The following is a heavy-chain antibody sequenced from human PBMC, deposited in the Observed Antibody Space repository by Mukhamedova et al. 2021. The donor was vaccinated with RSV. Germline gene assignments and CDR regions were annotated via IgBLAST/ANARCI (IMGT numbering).Heavy chain of an antibody. D-gene: IGHD6-19*01. Sequence: WTWIRQPAGKGLEWIGRIYTTGSTTNNPSLKSRVTMSIDTSKNQFSLKLTAVTAADKAVYYCARERYSSDWYINAFDIWG. V-gene: IGHV4-4*07. J-gene: IGHJ3*02. CDR2: IYTTGST. CDR3: ARERYSSDWYINAFDI.